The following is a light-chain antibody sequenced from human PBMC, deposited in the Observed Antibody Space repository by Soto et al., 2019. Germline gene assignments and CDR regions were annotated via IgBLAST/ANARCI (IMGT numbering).Light chain of an antibody. Sequence: QSALTQPASVSGSPGQSITISCIGTSSDIGAYSYVSWYQQYSGEAPKLIIYDVGIRPSGVSDRFSGSRSGNTASLTISGLQAEDGADYYCASYTTTNTYAFGGGTQLTVL. J-gene: IGLJ7*01. CDR2: DVG. CDR1: SSDIGAYSY. V-gene: IGLV2-14*03. CDR3: ASYTTTNTYA.